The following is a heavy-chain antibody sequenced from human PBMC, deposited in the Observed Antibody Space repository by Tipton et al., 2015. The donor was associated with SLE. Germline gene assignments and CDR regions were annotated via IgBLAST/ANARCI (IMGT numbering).Heavy chain of an antibody. V-gene: IGHV4-59*01. D-gene: IGHD2-15*01. CDR1: GGSISSYY. CDR3: ARSSGDSLYYFNY. J-gene: IGHJ4*02. Sequence: TLSLTCTVSGGSISSYYWSWIRQPPGKGLEWIGYIYYSGSTNYNPSLKSRVTMSVDTSKNQFSLRLSSVTAADTAIYYCARSSGDSLYYFNYWGQGALVTVSS. CDR2: IYYSGST.